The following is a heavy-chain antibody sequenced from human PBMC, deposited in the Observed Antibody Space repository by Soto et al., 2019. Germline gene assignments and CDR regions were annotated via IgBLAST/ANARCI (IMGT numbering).Heavy chain of an antibody. J-gene: IGHJ6*02. CDR3: ARDWELRYFDWPTYYYYGMDC. V-gene: IGHV1-18*01. CDR1: GYTFTSYG. D-gene: IGHD3-9*01. CDR2: ISAYNGNT. Sequence: ASVKVSFKASGYTFTSYGISWVRQAPGQGLEWMGWISAYNGNTNYAQKLQGRVTMTTDTSTSTAYMELRSLRSDDTAVYYCARDWELRYFDWPTYYYYGMDCWGQGTTVTVSS.